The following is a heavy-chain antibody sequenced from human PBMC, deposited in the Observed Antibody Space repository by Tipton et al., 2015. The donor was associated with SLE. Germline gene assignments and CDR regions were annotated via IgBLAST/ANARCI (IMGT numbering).Heavy chain of an antibody. V-gene: IGHV4-59*12. CDR3: ARDEYRYDATGYHLLGHFDF. CDR1: GGSISNYY. Sequence: TLSLTCTVSGGSISNYYWSWVRQAPGKGLEWIGYVYDSGTTKYNPSLKSRLTILVDTSKNQFSLKLSSVTAADTAVYYCARDEYRYDATGYHLLGHFDFWGQGTLVTVSS. CDR2: VYDSGTT. D-gene: IGHD3-22*01. J-gene: IGHJ4*02.